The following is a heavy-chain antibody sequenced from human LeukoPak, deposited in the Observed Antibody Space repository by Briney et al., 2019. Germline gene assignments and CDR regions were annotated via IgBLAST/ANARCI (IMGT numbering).Heavy chain of an antibody. CDR3: ASLTLDYGDYVMGAFDI. CDR1: GGTFSSYA. D-gene: IGHD4-17*01. J-gene: IGHJ3*02. Sequence: GASVKVSCKASGGTFSSYAISWVRQAPGQGLEWMGGIIPIFGTANYAQKFQGRVTITADESTSTAYMELSSLRSEDTAVYYCASLTLDYGDYVMGAFDIWGQGIMVTVSS. CDR2: IIPIFGTA. V-gene: IGHV1-69*13.